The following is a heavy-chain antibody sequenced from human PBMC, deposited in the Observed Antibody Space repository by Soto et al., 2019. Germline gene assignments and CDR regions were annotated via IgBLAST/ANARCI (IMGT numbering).Heavy chain of an antibody. Sequence: PSETLSLTCTVSGGSISSGGYYWSWIRQHPGKGLEWIGYIYYSGSTYYNPSLKSRVTISVDTSKNQFSLKLSSVTAADTAVYYCARGPPREDFWSGYPRTRWFDPWGQGTLVTVSS. J-gene: IGHJ5*02. CDR3: ARGPPREDFWSGYPRTRWFDP. V-gene: IGHV4-31*03. CDR2: IYYSGST. CDR1: GGSISSGGYY. D-gene: IGHD3-3*01.